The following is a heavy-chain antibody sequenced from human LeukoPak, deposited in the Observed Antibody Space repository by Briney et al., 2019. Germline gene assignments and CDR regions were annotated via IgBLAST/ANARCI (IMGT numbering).Heavy chain of an antibody. CDR1: GFSFSTYS. V-gene: IGHV3-48*02. CDR3: ARDKGNSWYGNY. D-gene: IGHD2-2*01. Sequence: PGGSLRLSCAASGFSFSTYSMTWVRQAPGKGLEWVSYISPGSGTIYYADSVRGRFTISRDNAKNSLYLQMNSLRDEDTAVYYCARDKGNSWYGNYWGQGTLVTVSS. J-gene: IGHJ4*02. CDR2: ISPGSGTI.